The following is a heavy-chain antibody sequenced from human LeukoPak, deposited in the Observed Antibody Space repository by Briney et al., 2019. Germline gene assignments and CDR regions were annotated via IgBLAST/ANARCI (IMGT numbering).Heavy chain of an antibody. CDR2: TYYRSKWYN. CDR1: GDSVSSNSTA. J-gene: IGHJ4*02. CDR3: ARVGKADYGDPWYFDY. V-gene: IGHV6-1*01. Sequence: SQTLSLTCAISGDSVSSNSTAWNWIRQSPSRGLEWLGRTYYRSKWYNDYAVSVKSRVTINPDTSKNQFSLQLNSVTPEDTAVYYCARVGKADYGDPWYFDYWGQGTLVTVSS. D-gene: IGHD4-17*01.